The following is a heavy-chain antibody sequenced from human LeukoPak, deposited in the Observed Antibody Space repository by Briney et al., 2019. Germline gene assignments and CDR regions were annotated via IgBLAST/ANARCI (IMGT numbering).Heavy chain of an antibody. CDR1: GGSFSGYY. J-gene: IGHJ4*02. V-gene: IGHV4-34*01. CDR3: ARTAYSSGWYSTTFDY. Sequence: SETLSLTCAVYGGSFSGYYWSWIRQPPGKGLEWIGEINHSGSTNYTPSLKSRVTISVDTSKNQFSLKLSSVTAADTAAYYCARTAYSSGWYSTTFDYWGQGTLVTVSS. CDR2: INHSGST. D-gene: IGHD6-19*01.